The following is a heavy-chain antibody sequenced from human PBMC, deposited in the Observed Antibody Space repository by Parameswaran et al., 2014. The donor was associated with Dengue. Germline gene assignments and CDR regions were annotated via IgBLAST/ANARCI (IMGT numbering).Heavy chain of an antibody. J-gene: IGHJ5*01. V-gene: IGHV3-30-3*01. CDR3: ARDGLRQDIFVVEITATSNWFDS. CDR2: ISYDGANK. Sequence: VRRPGKGLEWVAVISYDGANKYYADSVTDRLTISRDNSKKTVYLEMNSLRAEDTAVYYCARDGLRQDIFVVEITATSNWFDSWGQGTLVTVSS. D-gene: IGHD2-15*01.